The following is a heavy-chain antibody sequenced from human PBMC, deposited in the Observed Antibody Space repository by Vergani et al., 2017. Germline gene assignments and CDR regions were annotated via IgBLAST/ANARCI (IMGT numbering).Heavy chain of an antibody. D-gene: IGHD3-22*01. V-gene: IGHV4-59*01. CDR3: ARDRGYYDSSGYYLYYFDY. CDR2: IYYSGST. CDR1: GGSISSYY. J-gene: IGHJ4*02. Sequence: QVQLQESGPGLVKPSETLSLTCTVSGGSISSYYWRWIRQPPGKGLEWIGYIYYSGSTNYNPSLKSRVTISVDTSKNQFSLKLSSVTAADTAVYYCARDRGYYDSSGYYLYYFDYWGQGTLVTVSS.